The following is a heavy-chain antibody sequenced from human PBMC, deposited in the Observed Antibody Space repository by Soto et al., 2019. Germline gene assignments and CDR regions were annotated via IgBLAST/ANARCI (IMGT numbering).Heavy chain of an antibody. J-gene: IGHJ5*02. CDR1: GYTFTSYA. V-gene: IGHV1-3*01. D-gene: IGHD6-19*01. CDR2: INAGNGNT. Sequence: ASVKVSCKASGYTFTSYAMHWVRQAPGQRLEWMGWINAGNGNTKYSQKFQGRVTITRDTSASTAYMELSSLRSGDTAVYYCAIGPISLFYSSGWYAFDPWGQGTLVTVSS. CDR3: AIGPISLFYSSGWYAFDP.